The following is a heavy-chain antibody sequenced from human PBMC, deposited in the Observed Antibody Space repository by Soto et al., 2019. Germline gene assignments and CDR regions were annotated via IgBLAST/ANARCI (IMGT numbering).Heavy chain of an antibody. CDR2: IHHSGTA. J-gene: IGHJ4*02. D-gene: IGHD3-10*01. V-gene: IGHV4-31*03. CDR1: GDSISSGAYY. CDR3: ARGDSFGGSYYFDY. Sequence: QVQLQESGPGLVKPSQTLSLTCTVSGDSISSGAYYWSWVRQHPGKGMEWIAYIHHSGTAFYNPSLRSRTTISLDPSNNQFSLKLSSVIAADTAVYFCARGDSFGGSYYFDYWGQGTLVTVSS.